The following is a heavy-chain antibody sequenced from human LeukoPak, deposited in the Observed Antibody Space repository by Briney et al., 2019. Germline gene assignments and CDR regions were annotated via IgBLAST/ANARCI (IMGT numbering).Heavy chain of an antibody. CDR3: VRYCSSTSCLDMDV. D-gene: IGHD2-2*01. Sequence: PGGSLRLSCAASGFTSSSYSMNWVRQAPGKGLEWFSSISSSSSYIYYADSVKGRFTISRDNAKSSLYLQMNSLRAEDTAVYYCVRYCSSTSCLDMDVWGQGTTVTVSS. V-gene: IGHV3-21*01. CDR2: ISSSSSYI. J-gene: IGHJ6*02. CDR1: GFTSSSYS.